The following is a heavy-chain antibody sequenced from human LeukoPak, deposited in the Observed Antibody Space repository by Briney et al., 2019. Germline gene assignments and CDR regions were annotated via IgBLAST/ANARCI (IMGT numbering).Heavy chain of an antibody. CDR2: IWYDGSNK. CDR3: ARVPEGVAAAGTGAFDI. Sequence: PGGSLRLSCAASGFTFSSYGMHWVRQAPGKGLEWVAVIWYDGSNKYYADSVKGRFTISRDNSKNTLYLQMNSLRAEDTAVYYCARVPEGVAAAGTGAFDIWGQGTMVTVPS. J-gene: IGHJ3*02. CDR1: GFTFSSYG. V-gene: IGHV3-33*01. D-gene: IGHD6-13*01.